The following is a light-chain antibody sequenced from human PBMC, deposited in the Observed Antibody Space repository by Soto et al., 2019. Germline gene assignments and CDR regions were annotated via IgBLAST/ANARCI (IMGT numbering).Light chain of an antibody. CDR1: QAIRNE. CDR3: LQDHDYPRT. V-gene: IGKV1-6*01. CDR2: AAS. Sequence: AIQMTQSPSSLSASVGDRVIITCRASQAIRNELSWYQQKPGKAPELLIHAASTLQTGVPSRFSGGGSGTDFTLTISGLQPDDFATYYCLQDHDYPRTFGQGSKVEIK. J-gene: IGKJ1*01.